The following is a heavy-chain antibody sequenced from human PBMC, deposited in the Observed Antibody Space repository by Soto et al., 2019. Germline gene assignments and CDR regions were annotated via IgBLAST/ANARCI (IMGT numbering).Heavy chain of an antibody. D-gene: IGHD1-26*01. J-gene: IGHJ3*02. CDR1: GFTFSSYA. CDR2: ISGSGGST. V-gene: IGHV3-23*01. Sequence: EVQLLESGGGLVQPGGSLRLSCAASGFTFSSYAMSWVRQAPGKGLEWVSAISGSGGSTYYADSVKGRFTISRDNSKNTLYLQMNSLRAEDTAVYYCAKARIVGATTIGDAFDIWGQGTMVTVSS. CDR3: AKARIVGATTIGDAFDI.